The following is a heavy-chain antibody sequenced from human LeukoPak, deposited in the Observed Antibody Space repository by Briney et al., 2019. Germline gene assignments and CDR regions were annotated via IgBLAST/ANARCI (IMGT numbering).Heavy chain of an antibody. D-gene: IGHD6-19*01. Sequence: PGGSLRLSCAASGFSVSSKYMSWVRQPAGKGLEWVSVIYSGGTTSYADSVKGRFTISRDNSKNTLYLQMNSLRPDDTAVYYCTKLRGWYGDGYFDYWGPGILVTVSS. CDR3: TKLRGWYGDGYFDY. CDR2: IYSGGTT. CDR1: GFSVSSKY. J-gene: IGHJ4*02. V-gene: IGHV3-53*01.